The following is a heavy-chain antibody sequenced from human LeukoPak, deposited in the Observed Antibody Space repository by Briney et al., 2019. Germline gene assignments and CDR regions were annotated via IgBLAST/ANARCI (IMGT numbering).Heavy chain of an antibody. CDR1: GFTFSSYE. CDR2: ISSSGSTI. CDR3: AKLGQSGYNSYY. Sequence: GGSLRLSCAASGFTFSSYEMNWVRQAPGKGLEWVSYISSSGSTIYYADSVKGRFTISRDNAKNSLYLQMNSLRAEDTAVYYCAKLGQSGYNSYYWGQGTLVTVSS. J-gene: IGHJ4*02. D-gene: IGHD5-24*01. V-gene: IGHV3-48*03.